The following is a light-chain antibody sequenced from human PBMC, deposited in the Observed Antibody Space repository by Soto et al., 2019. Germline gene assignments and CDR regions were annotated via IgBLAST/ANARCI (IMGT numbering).Light chain of an antibody. CDR1: QTIGQK. J-gene: IGKJ1*01. V-gene: IGKV3-15*01. CDR2: GAS. Sequence: IVLAQSPATLSVTPGERITLSCRATQTIGQKLAWYLQRPGQAPSLLMYGASTRATDISARFSGSVSGTEFTLTITGLQSEDFAVYYCQQYNGWPWTFGQGTKVEI. CDR3: QQYNGWPWT.